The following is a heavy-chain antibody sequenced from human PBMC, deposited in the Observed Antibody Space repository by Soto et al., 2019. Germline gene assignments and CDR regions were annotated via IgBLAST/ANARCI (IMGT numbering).Heavy chain of an antibody. V-gene: IGHV3-15*01. CDR3: TTASSLWFGAWEYYYGMDV. D-gene: IGHD3-10*01. CDR1: GFSVSNAC. J-gene: IGHJ6*02. Sequence: PXGCLRLSCAAWGFSVSNACMSGVRQAPGKGLEWVGRIKSKTDGGTTDYAAPVKGRLTISRDDSKNTLYLQMNSLKTEDTAVYYCTTASSLWFGAWEYYYGMDVWGQRTTVTVSS. CDR2: IKSKTDGGTT.